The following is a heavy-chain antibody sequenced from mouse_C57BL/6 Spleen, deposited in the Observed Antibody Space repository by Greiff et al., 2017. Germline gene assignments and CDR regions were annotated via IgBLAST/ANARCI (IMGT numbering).Heavy chain of an antibody. J-gene: IGHJ4*01. CDR3: ARYYSFAMDY. V-gene: IGHV1-82*01. Sequence: QVQLQQSGPELVKPGASVKISCKASGYAFSSSWMNWVKQRPGKGLEWIGRIYPGDGDTNYNGKFKGKATLTADKSSSTAYMQLSSLTSEDSAVYFCARYYSFAMDYWGQGTSVTGSS. D-gene: IGHD2-12*01. CDR1: GYAFSSSW. CDR2: IYPGDGDT.